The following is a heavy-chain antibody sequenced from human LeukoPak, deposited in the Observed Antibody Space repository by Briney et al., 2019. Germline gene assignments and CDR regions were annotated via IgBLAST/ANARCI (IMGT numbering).Heavy chain of an antibody. CDR2: IYYSGST. Sequence: SQTLSLTCTVSGGSISSGGDYWGWLRQPPGKGLEWIGSIYYSGSTYYNPSLKSRVTISVDTSKNQFSLKLSSVTAADTAVYYCARVPCSGGSCYSEFDFWGQGTLVTVSS. J-gene: IGHJ4*02. V-gene: IGHV4-39*07. CDR1: GGSISSGGDY. CDR3: ARVPCSGGSCYSEFDF. D-gene: IGHD2-15*01.